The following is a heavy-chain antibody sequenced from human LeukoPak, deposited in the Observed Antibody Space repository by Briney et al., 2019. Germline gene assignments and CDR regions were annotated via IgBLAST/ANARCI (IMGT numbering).Heavy chain of an antibody. D-gene: IGHD3-10*01. CDR2: IYYSGST. J-gene: IGHJ5*02. CDR1: GGSISSYY. V-gene: IGHV4-59*01. Sequence: KPSETLSLTCTVSGGSISSYYWSWIRQPPGKGLEWIGYIYYSGSTNYNPSLKSRVTKSVDTSKNQFSLKLSSVTAADTAVYYCARAQGVYYGSGSYYSTNWFDPWGQGTLVTVSS. CDR3: ARAQGVYYGSGSYYSTNWFDP.